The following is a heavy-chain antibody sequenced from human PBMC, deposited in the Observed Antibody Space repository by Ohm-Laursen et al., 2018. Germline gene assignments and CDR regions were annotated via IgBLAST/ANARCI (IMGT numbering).Heavy chain of an antibody. CDR2: IYYSGST. Sequence: TLSLTCTVSGGSISSYYWSWIRQPPGKGLEWIGYIYYSGSTNYNPSLKSRVTISVDTPKNQFSLKLSSVTAADTAVYYCARHGSSSWPDDFDYWGQGTLVTVSS. J-gene: IGHJ4*02. D-gene: IGHD6-13*01. CDR3: ARHGSSSWPDDFDY. CDR1: GGSISSYY. V-gene: IGHV4-59*08.